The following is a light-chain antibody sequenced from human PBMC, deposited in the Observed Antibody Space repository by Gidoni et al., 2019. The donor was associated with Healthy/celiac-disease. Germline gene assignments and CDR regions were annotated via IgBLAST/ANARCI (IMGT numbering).Light chain of an antibody. CDR1: QSISSW. CDR3: QQYNSYST. CDR2: KAS. J-gene: IGKJ1*01. Sequence: DIQMTQSPSTLSASVGDRVTITCRASQSISSWLAWYQQKPGKAPKLLIYKASSLESVVPSRFSGSGSGTGFTLTISSLQPDDFATYYCQQYNSYSTFGQGTKVEIK. V-gene: IGKV1-5*03.